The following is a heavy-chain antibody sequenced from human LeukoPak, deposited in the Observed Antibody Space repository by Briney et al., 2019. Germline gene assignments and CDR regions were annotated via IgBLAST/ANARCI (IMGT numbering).Heavy chain of an antibody. CDR2: ISYDGSNK. CDR3: ARGQQYYDFWSGYFFRGGYYYYGMDV. V-gene: IGHV3-30-3*01. CDR1: GFTFSSYA. D-gene: IGHD3-3*01. Sequence: GGSLRLSCAASGFTFSSYAMHWVRQAPGKGLEWEAVISYDGSNKYYADSVKGRFTISRDNSKNTLYLQMNSLRAEDTAVYYCARGQQYYDFWSGYFFRGGYYYYGMDVWGQGTTVTVSS. J-gene: IGHJ6*02.